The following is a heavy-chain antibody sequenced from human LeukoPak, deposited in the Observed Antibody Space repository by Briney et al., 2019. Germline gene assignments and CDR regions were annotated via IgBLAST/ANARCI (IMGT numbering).Heavy chain of an antibody. CDR3: ATEGLRFLEWPPRY. Sequence: ASVKVSCKVSGYTLTELSMHWVRQAPGKGLEWMGGFDPEDGETIYAQKFQGRVTMTEDTSTDTAYMELSSLGSEDTAVYYCATEGLRFLEWPPRYWGQGTLVTVSS. CDR1: GYTLTELS. V-gene: IGHV1-24*01. J-gene: IGHJ4*02. D-gene: IGHD3-3*01. CDR2: FDPEDGET.